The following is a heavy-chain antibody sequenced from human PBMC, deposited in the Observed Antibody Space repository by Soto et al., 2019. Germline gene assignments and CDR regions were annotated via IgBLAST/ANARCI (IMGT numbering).Heavy chain of an antibody. CDR3: ARFAKEENPKVGSWYYFDY. CDR1: GGSISSGGYF. J-gene: IGHJ4*02. V-gene: IGHV4-31*03. CDR2: IYYSGRT. Sequence: PSETLSLTCTASGGSISSGGYFWSWVRQHPGKGLEWIGNIYYSGRTYHNPSLKSRVTISVDTSKNQFSLNLSSVTAADTAVYYCARFAKEENPKVGSWYYFDYWGQGTRVTVSS. D-gene: IGHD6-13*01.